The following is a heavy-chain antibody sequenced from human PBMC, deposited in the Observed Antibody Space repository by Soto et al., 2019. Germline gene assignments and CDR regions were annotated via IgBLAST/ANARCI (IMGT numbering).Heavy chain of an antibody. CDR1: GGSFSGYY. V-gene: IGHV4-34*01. D-gene: IGHD3-10*01. CDR2: INHSGST. CDR3: ASGLRTNFYCSGSYYRPNYYYYGMDV. Sequence: SETLSLTCAVYGGSFSGYYWSWIRQPPGKGLEWIGEINHSGSTNYNPSLKSRVTISVDTSKNQFSLKLSSVTAADTAVYYCASGLRTNFYCSGSYYRPNYYYYGMDVWGQGTTVTVSS. J-gene: IGHJ6*02.